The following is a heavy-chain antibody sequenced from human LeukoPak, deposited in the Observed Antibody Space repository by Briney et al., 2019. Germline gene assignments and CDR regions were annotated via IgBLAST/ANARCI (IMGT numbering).Heavy chain of an antibody. CDR3: TRHQCSGGSCYSAFDP. Sequence: GESLKISCKGSGYSFTSYWIGWVRQMPGKGLEWMGIIYPGDSKTRYSPSFQGQVTISADKSIITAYLQWSSLKASDTAIYYCTRHQCSGGSCYSAFDPWGQGTLVTVSS. D-gene: IGHD2-15*01. V-gene: IGHV5-51*01. CDR2: IYPGDSKT. J-gene: IGHJ5*02. CDR1: GYSFTSYW.